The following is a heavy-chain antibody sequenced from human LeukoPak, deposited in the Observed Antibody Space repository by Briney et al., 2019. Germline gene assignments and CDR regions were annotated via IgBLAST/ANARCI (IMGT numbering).Heavy chain of an antibody. CDR2: IYSGGST. Sequence: GGSLRLSCAASGFTVSSNYMSWVRQAPGKGLEWVSVIYSGGSTYYADSVKGRFTISRDNSKNTLYLQMNSLRAEDTAVYYCARDRGEFSHFDYWRQGTLVTVSS. CDR1: GFTVSSNY. D-gene: IGHD3-16*01. CDR3: ARDRGEFSHFDY. J-gene: IGHJ4*02. V-gene: IGHV3-66*02.